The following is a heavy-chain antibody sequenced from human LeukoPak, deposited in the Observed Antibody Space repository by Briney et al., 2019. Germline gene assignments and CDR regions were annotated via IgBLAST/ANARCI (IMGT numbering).Heavy chain of an antibody. CDR3: ARDGLSSTAFDY. J-gene: IGHJ4*02. V-gene: IGHV4-59*01. CDR2: IYYSGSI. D-gene: IGHD2-2*01. Sequence: SETLSLTCTVSGGSISSYYWSWIRQPPGKGLEWIGYIYYSGSINYNPSLKSRVTISVDTSKNQFSLKLSSVTAADTAVYYCARDGLSSTAFDYWGQGTLVTVSS. CDR1: GGSISSYY.